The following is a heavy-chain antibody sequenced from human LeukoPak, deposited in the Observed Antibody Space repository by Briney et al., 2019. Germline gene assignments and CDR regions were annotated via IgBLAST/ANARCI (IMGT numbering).Heavy chain of an antibody. CDR1: GGSISSSSYY. V-gene: IGHV4-39*06. J-gene: IGHJ4*02. CDR2: IYYSGST. D-gene: IGHD5-12*01. CDR3: ARRGRVATIRYAGTYFDY. Sequence: PSETLSLTCTVSGGSISSSSYYWGWIRQPPGKGLEWIGSIYYSGSTNYNPSLKSRVTISVDTSKNQFPLKLSSVTAADTAVYYCARRGRVATIRYAGTYFDYWGQGTLVTVSS.